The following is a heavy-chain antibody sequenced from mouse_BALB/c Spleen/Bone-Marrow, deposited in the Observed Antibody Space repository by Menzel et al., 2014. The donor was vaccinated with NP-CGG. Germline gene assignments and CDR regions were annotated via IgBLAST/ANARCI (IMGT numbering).Heavy chain of an antibody. D-gene: IGHD2-2*01. V-gene: IGHV1S132*01. CDR1: GYTFTSYW. Sequence: VKLVESGAELVKPGASVKLSCKTSGYTFTSYWIHWVKQRPGQGLGWIGEIFPGTVTPYYNEKFKGKATLTIDTSSSTASMQLSSLTSEDSAVYFCARRGYGYLDYWGQGTTLTVSS. CDR2: IFPGTVTP. CDR3: ARRGYGYLDY. J-gene: IGHJ2*01.